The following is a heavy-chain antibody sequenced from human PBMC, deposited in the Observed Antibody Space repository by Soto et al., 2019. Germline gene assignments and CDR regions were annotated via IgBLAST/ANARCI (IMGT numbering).Heavy chain of an antibody. CDR1: GFTFSSYT. Sequence: QVQLVESGGGVVQPGRSLRLSCAASGFTFSSYTMHWVRQTPGKGQEWVAHISYDGGDKYYADSVKGRFTISRDNSKNTLYLQMNSLRAEDTSVYYCAREYSLAVVAPGYRGQGILVTVSS. CDR2: ISYDGGDK. J-gene: IGHJ4*02. D-gene: IGHD3-22*01. CDR3: AREYSLAVVAPGY. V-gene: IGHV3-30-3*01.